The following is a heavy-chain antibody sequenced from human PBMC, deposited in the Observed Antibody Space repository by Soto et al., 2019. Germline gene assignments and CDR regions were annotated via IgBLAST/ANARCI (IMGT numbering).Heavy chain of an antibody. Sequence: GGSLRLSCAASGFTFSNYAMSWVRQGPGKGLEWVSVISGSGGTTYYADSVKGRFTISRDNSKNTLYLQMNSLRAEDTAVYYCAMAVFTYWYFDLWGRGTLVTVSS. CDR1: GFTFSNYA. D-gene: IGHD6-19*01. CDR2: ISGSGGTT. J-gene: IGHJ2*01. V-gene: IGHV3-23*01. CDR3: AMAVFTYWYFDL.